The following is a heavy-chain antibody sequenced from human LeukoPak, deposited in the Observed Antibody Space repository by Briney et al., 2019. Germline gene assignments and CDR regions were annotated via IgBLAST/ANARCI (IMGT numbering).Heavy chain of an antibody. Sequence: GASVKVSCKASGYTFTGYYMHWVRQAPGQGLEWMGWINPNSGGTNYAQKFQGRVTMTRDTSISTAYMELSRLRSDDTAVYYCARRGEDYGDPHYYYYYMDVWGKGTTVTVSS. CDR3: ARRGEDYGDPHYYYYYMDV. CDR2: INPNSGGT. V-gene: IGHV1-2*02. D-gene: IGHD4-17*01. CDR1: GYTFTGYY. J-gene: IGHJ6*03.